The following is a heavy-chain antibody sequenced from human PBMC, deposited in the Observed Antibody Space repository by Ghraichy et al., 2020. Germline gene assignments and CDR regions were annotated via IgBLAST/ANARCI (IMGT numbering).Heavy chain of an antibody. CDR3: ARAPPPLSGDSEVFDY. J-gene: IGHJ4*02. D-gene: IGHD4-17*01. Sequence: GGSLRLSCAASGFTFRTYWMGWVRQAPGKGLEWVANIKEDGNEKYYVDSVKGRFTISRDNAKNSLYLQMNSLRAEDTAVYYCARAPPPLSGDSEVFDYWGQGALVTVSS. CDR2: IKEDGNEK. CDR1: GFTFRTYW. V-gene: IGHV3-7*01.